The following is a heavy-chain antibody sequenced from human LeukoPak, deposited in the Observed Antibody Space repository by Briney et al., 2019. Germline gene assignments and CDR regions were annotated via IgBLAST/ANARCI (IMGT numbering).Heavy chain of an antibody. D-gene: IGHD5-18*01. V-gene: IGHV4-34*01. Sequence: SETLSLTCAVYGGSFSGYYWSWIRQPPGKGPEWIGEINHSGSTNYNPSLKSRVTISVDTSKNQFSLNLSSVTAADTAVYYCARQMNGYSYGYYYYYYYMDVWGKGTTVTISS. CDR1: GGSFSGYY. J-gene: IGHJ6*03. CDR3: ARQMNGYSYGYYYYYYYMDV. CDR2: INHSGST.